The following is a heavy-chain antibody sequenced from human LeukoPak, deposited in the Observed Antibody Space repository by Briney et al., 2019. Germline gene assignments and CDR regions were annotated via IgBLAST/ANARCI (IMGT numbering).Heavy chain of an antibody. CDR1: GFTFSRYS. D-gene: IGHD4-17*01. J-gene: IGHJ4*02. CDR2: ISRSSSTI. V-gene: IGHV3-48*04. CDR3: ARGYYGDSFDY. Sequence: GGSLRLSCAASGFTFSRYSMNWVRQAPGKGLEWVSYISRSSSTIHYADSVKGRFTISRDNAKSSLFLQMNSLRAEDTAVYYCARGYYGDSFDYWGQGTLVTVSS.